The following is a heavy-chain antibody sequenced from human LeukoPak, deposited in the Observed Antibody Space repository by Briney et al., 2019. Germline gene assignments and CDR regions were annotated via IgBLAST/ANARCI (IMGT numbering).Heavy chain of an antibody. J-gene: IGHJ4*02. V-gene: IGHV4-4*07. Sequence: SETLSLTCAVSGGSISSYYWSWIRQPAGKGLEWIGRIYTSGSTNYNASLKSRVSMSVDTSKNQFSLKLSSVTAADTAVFYCARENSGSYREFDYWGQGTLVTVSS. D-gene: IGHD1-26*01. CDR1: GGSISSYY. CDR2: IYTSGST. CDR3: ARENSGSYREFDY.